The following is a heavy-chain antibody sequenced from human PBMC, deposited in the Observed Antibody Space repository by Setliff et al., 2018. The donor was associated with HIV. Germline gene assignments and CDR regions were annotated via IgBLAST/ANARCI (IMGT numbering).Heavy chain of an antibody. J-gene: IGHJ5*02. CDR2: ISGYNRIT. D-gene: IGHD1-1*01. CDR1: GYIFSNFG. V-gene: IGHV1-18*01. CDR3: ARDSGTGGPGRWVDP. Sequence: WASVKVSCKSFGYIFSNFGFTWVRQAPGQGLEWMGYISGYNRITFYAQKFQGRVTMTTDISTVTAYMEVRGLTSDDTAVYYCARDSGTGGPGRWVDPWGQGTLVTVSS.